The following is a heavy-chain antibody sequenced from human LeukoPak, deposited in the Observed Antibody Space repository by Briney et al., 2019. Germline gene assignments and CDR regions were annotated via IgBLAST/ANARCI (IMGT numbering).Heavy chain of an antibody. J-gene: IGHJ5*02. D-gene: IGHD2/OR15-2a*01. Sequence: ASVKVSSTASGYTSTGYYMHWVRQAPGQGLEWMGWINPNSGGTNYAQKFQGRVTMTRDTSISTAYMELSRLRSDETAVYYCARYFSNWYDRWGQGTLVTVSS. CDR2: INPNSGGT. CDR3: ARYFSNWYDR. CDR1: GYTSTGYY. V-gene: IGHV1-2*02.